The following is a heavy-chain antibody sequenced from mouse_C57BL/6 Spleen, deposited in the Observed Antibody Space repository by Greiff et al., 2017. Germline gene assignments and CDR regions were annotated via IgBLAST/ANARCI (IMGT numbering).Heavy chain of an antibody. CDR3: ASRGIYYGRSYWYFDV. CDR1: GYTFTDYN. Sequence: EVQLQQSGPELVKPGASVKIPCKASGYTFTDYNMDWVKQSHGKSLEWIGDINPNNGGTIYNQKFKGKATLTVDKSSSTAYMELRSLTSEDTAVYYCASRGIYYGRSYWYFDVWGTGTTVTVSS. J-gene: IGHJ1*03. CDR2: INPNNGGT. V-gene: IGHV1-18*01. D-gene: IGHD1-1*01.